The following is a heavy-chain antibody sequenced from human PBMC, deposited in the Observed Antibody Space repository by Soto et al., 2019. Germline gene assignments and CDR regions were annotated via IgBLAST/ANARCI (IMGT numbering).Heavy chain of an antibody. CDR2: TYYRSKWYN. Sequence: QTLSLTCAISGDSVSSNSAAWNWIRQSPSRGLEWLGRTYYRSKWYNDYAVSVKSRITINPDTSKNQFSLQLNSVTPEDTAVYYCARDVGSSLGCYYGMDVWGQGTTVTVSS. CDR3: ARDVGSSLGCYYGMDV. V-gene: IGHV6-1*01. D-gene: IGHD6-6*01. J-gene: IGHJ6*02. CDR1: GDSVSSNSAA.